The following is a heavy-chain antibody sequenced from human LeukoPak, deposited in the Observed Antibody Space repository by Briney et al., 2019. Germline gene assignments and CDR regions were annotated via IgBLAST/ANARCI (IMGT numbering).Heavy chain of an antibody. Sequence: NPPETLSLTCTVSGYSISSGYYWGWIRQPPGKGLEWIGSIYHSGSTYYNPSRKSRVTISVDTSKNQFSLKLSSVTAADTAVYYCARIPPWLPKSRAAFDIWGQGTMVTVSS. CDR3: ARIPPWLPKSRAAFDI. CDR1: GYSISSGYY. J-gene: IGHJ3*02. V-gene: IGHV4-38-2*02. D-gene: IGHD5-24*01. CDR2: IYHSGST.